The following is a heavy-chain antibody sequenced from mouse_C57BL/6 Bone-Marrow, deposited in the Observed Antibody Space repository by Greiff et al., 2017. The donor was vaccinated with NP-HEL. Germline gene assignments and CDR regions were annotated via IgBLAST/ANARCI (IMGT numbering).Heavy chain of an antibody. Sequence: EVQVVESGGGLVKPGGSLKHSCAASGFTFSDYGMHWVRQAPEKGLEWVAYISSGSSTIYYADTVKGRFTISRDNANNTLFLQMTSLRSEDTALYYCARNYYGSSSWFAYWGQGTLVTVSA. CDR2: ISSGSSTI. D-gene: IGHD1-1*01. J-gene: IGHJ3*01. CDR3: ARNYYGSSSWFAY. V-gene: IGHV5-17*01. CDR1: GFTFSDYG.